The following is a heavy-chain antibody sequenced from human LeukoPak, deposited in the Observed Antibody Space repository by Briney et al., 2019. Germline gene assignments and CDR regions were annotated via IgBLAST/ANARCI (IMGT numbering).Heavy chain of an antibody. D-gene: IGHD3-16*02. J-gene: IGHJ4*02. V-gene: IGHV4-34*01. CDR2: INHSGST. Sequence: KPSETLSLTCAVYGGSFSGYYWSWIRQPPGKGLEWIGEINHSGSTNYNPSLKSRVTISVDTSKNQFSLKLSSVTAADTAVYYCARMNYDYVWGSYRDPLWYYFDYWGQGTLVTVSS. CDR1: GGSFSGYY. CDR3: ARMNYDYVWGSYRDPLWYYFDY.